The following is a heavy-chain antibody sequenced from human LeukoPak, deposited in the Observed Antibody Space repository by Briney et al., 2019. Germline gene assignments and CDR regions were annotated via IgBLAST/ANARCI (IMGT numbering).Heavy chain of an antibody. CDR3: ARDRRRQYDILTGYSSYYFDY. J-gene: IGHJ4*02. CDR1: GYTFTGYY. Sequence: ASVKVSCKASGYTFTGYYMHWVRQAPGQGLEWMGWINPNSGGTNYAQKFQGRVTMTRDTSISTAYMELSRLRSDDTAVYYCARDRRRQYDILTGYSSYYFDYWGQGTLVTVSS. CDR2: INPNSGGT. D-gene: IGHD3-9*01. V-gene: IGHV1-2*02.